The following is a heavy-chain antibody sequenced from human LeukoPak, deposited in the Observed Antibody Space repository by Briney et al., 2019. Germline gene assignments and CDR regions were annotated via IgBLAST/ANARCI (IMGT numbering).Heavy chain of an antibody. D-gene: IGHD2-8*02. J-gene: IGHJ4*02. CDR3: STDSPTGFDH. CDR1: GASIRSYY. CDR2: IYHTGST. V-gene: IGHV4-59*01. Sequence: SETLSLTCTVSGASIRSYYWSWTRQTPGKGLEWIGYIYHTGSTKYNPSLKSQVTISIDTSKNHFSLTLTSVTAADTAVYYCSTDSPTGFDHWGQGALVTVSS.